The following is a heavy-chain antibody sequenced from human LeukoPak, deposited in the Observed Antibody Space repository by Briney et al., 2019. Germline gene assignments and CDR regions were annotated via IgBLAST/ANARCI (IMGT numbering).Heavy chain of an antibody. CDR1: GFTFSSYW. CDR3: ARNRWPYYYGMDV. V-gene: IGHV3-7*01. Sequence: GGSLRLSCAASGFTFSSYWMSWVRQAPGKGLEWVANIKQDGSEKYYVDSVKGRFTISRDNAKNSLYLQMNSLRAEDTAVYYCARNRWPYYYGMDVWGQGTTVTVSS. D-gene: IGHD4-23*01. J-gene: IGHJ6*02. CDR2: IKQDGSEK.